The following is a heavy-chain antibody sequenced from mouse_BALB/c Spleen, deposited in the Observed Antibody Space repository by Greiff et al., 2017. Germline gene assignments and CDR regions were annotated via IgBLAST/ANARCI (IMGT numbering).Heavy chain of an antibody. CDR2: ISSGGSYT. J-gene: IGHJ3*01. D-gene: IGHD2-2*01. CDR1: GFTFSSYG. Sequence: DVKLVESGGDLVKPGGSLKLSCAASGFTFSSYGMSWVRQTPDKRLEWVATISSGGSYTYYPDSVKGRFTISRDNAKNTLYLQMSSLKSEDTAMYYCARRGYDVAWFAYWGQGTLVTVSA. CDR3: ARRGYDVAWFAY. V-gene: IGHV5-6*02.